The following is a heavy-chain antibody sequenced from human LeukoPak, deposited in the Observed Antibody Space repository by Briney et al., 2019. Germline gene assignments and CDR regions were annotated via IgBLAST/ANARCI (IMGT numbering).Heavy chain of an antibody. CDR3: ARVEGNIVTTTEGYFDY. CDR2: ISSSSSYI. CDR1: GFTFSSYS. V-gene: IGHV3-21*01. Sequence: PGGSLRLSCAASGFTFSSYSMNWVRQAPGKGLEWVSSISSSSSYIYYADSVKGRFTIPRDNAKNSLYLQMNSLRAEDTAVYYCARVEGNIVTTTEGYFDYWGQGTLVTVSS. J-gene: IGHJ4*02. D-gene: IGHD5-12*01.